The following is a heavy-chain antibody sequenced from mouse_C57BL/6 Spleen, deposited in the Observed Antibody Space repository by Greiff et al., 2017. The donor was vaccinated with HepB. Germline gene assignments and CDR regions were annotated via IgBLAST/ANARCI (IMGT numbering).Heavy chain of an antibody. D-gene: IGHD1-1*01. CDR2: IYPETGGT. Sequence: QVQLQQSGAELVRPGASVTLSCKASGYTFTDYEMHWVKQTPVHGLEWIGAIYPETGGTAYNQKFKGKAILTADKSSSTAYMELRSLTSEDSAVYYCTRRDYYGSSYYWGQGTTLTVSS. CDR3: TRRDYYGSSYY. J-gene: IGHJ2*01. CDR1: GYTFTDYE. V-gene: IGHV1-15*01.